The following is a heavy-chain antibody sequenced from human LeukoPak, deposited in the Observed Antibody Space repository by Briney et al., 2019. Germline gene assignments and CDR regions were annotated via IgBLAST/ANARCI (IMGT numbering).Heavy chain of an antibody. V-gene: IGHV1-46*01. Sequence: GASVKVSCKASGYTFTSYYMHWVRQAPGQGLEWMGIINPSGGSTSYAQKFQGRVTMTRDMSTSTVYMELSSLRSEDTAVYYCAREAPRDHWGFDPWAREPWSPSPQ. CDR2: INPSGGST. J-gene: IGHJ5*02. CDR3: AREAPRDHWGFDP. D-gene: IGHD7-27*01. CDR1: GYTFTSYY.